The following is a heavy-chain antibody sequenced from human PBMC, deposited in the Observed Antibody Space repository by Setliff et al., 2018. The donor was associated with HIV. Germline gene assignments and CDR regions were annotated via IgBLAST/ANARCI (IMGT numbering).Heavy chain of an antibody. V-gene: IGHV4-59*01. CDR2: IYYREST. CDR1: GGSISSYY. Sequence: SETLSLTCTVSGGSISSYYWSWIRQPPGKGLEWIGYIYYRESTNYNPSLKSRVTISVDTSKNQFSLKLSSVTAADTAVYYCAKSSPSIGYISDHWGQGTLVTVSS. CDR3: AKSSPSIGYISDH. D-gene: IGHD5-12*01. J-gene: IGHJ4*02.